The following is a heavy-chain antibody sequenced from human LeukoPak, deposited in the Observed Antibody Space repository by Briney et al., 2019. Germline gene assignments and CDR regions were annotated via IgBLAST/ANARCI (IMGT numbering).Heavy chain of an antibody. J-gene: IGHJ4*02. CDR2: INHSGST. D-gene: IGHD2-15*01. CDR1: GGSFSGYY. V-gene: IGHV4-34*01. CDR3: ARGPTRNDIVVVVAATVYFDY. Sequence: SSETLSLTCAVYGGSFSGYYWSWIRQPPGKGLEWIGEINHSGSTNYNPSLKSRVTISVDTSKNQFSLKLSSVTAADTAVYYCARGPTRNDIVVVVAATVYFDYWGQGTLVTVSS.